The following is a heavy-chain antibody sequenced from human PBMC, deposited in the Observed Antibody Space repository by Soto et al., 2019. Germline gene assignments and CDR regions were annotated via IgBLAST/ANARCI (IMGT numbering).Heavy chain of an antibody. CDR2: ISASGDST. CDR3: AKDLLQWLVVGHDAFDI. CDR1: GFTFTAYA. D-gene: IGHD6-19*01. J-gene: IGHJ3*02. Sequence: EVQLLESGGGLVQPGGSLRLSCVASGFTFTAYAMNWVRQAPGKGLEWVSGISASGDSTFNADSVKGRFTISRDNSKNTLYRPLNSLRAEDAAVYYCAKDLLQWLVVGHDAFDIWGQGPMVTVSS. V-gene: IGHV3-23*01.